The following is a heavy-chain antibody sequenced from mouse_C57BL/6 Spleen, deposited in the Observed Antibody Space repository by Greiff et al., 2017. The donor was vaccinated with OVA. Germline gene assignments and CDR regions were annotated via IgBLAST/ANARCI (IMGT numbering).Heavy chain of an antibody. V-gene: IGHV1-62-2*01. J-gene: IGHJ3*01. CDR1: GYTFTEYT. D-gene: IGHD1-1*01. CDR2: FYPGSGSI. Sequence: VNVVESGAELVKPGASVKLSCKASGYTFTEYTIHWVKQRSGQGLEWIGWFYPGSGSIKYNEKFKDKATLTADKSSSTVYMELSRLTSEDSAVYFCARHEDGYYGSSSGFAYWGQGTLVTVSA. CDR3: ARHEDGYYGSSSGFAY.